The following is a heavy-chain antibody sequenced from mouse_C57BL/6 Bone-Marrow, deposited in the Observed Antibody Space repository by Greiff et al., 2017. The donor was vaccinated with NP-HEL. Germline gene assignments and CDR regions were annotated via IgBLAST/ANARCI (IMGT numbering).Heavy chain of an antibody. V-gene: IGHV5-6*01. J-gene: IGHJ4*01. Sequence: EVKLMESGGDLVKPGGSLKLSCAASGFTFSSYGMSWVRQTPDKRLEWVATISSGGSYTYYPDSVKGRFTISRDNAKNTLYLQMSSLKSEDTAMYYCAREGLRPHYYAMDYWGQGTSVTVSS. CDR1: GFTFSSYG. CDR3: AREGLRPHYYAMDY. D-gene: IGHD3-2*02. CDR2: ISSGGSYT.